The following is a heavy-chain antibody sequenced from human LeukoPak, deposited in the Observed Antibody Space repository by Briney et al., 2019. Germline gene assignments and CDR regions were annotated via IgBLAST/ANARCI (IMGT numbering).Heavy chain of an antibody. CDR2: ISSSGSTI. V-gene: IGHV3-48*03. Sequence: GGSLRLSCAASGFTSSSYEMNWVRQAPGKGLDWVSYISSSGSTIYYADSVKGRFTISRDNAKNSLYLQMNSLRAEDTAVYYCASSSSWYGGGDYWGQGTLVTVSS. D-gene: IGHD6-13*01. CDR1: GFTSSSYE. J-gene: IGHJ4*02. CDR3: ASSSSWYGGGDY.